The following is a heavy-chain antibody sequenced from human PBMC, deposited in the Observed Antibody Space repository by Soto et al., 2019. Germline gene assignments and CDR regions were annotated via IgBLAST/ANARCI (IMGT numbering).Heavy chain of an antibody. Sequence: GGSLRLSCAASGFTVSSNYMSWVRQAPGKGLEWVSVIYSGGSTYYADSVKGRFTISRHNSKNTLYLQMNSLRAEDTAVYYCANTRIMITFGGVIVPGLFDPWGQGTLVTVSS. CDR1: GFTVSSNY. D-gene: IGHD3-16*02. V-gene: IGHV3-53*04. CDR2: IYSGGST. J-gene: IGHJ5*02. CDR3: ANTRIMITFGGVIVPGLFDP.